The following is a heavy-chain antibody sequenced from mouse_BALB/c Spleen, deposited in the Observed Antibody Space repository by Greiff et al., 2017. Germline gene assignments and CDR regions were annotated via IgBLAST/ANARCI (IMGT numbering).Heavy chain of an antibody. CDR1: GFTFTDYY. Sequence: EVMLVESGGGLVQPGGSLRLSCATSGFTFTDYYMSWVRQPPGKALEWLGFIRNKANGYTTEYSASVKGRFTISRDNSQSILYLQMNTLRAEDSATYYCARDRYGNYAMDYWGQGTSVTFSS. CDR3: ARDRYGNYAMDY. CDR2: IRNKANGYTT. D-gene: IGHD2-1*01. V-gene: IGHV7-3*02. J-gene: IGHJ4*01.